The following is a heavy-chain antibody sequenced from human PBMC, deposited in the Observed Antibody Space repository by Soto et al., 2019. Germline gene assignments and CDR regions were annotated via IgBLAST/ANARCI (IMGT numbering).Heavy chain of an antibody. V-gene: IGHV1-24*01. Sequence: ASVKVSCTVSGYTLTELSMHWVRQAPGKGLEWMGGFDPEDGETIYAQKFQGRVTMTEDTSTDTAYMELSSLRSEDTAVYYCATAQGPNYYYYYGMDVWGQGTTVTVSS. J-gene: IGHJ6*02. CDR3: ATAQGPNYYYYYGMDV. CDR1: GYTLTELS. CDR2: FDPEDGET.